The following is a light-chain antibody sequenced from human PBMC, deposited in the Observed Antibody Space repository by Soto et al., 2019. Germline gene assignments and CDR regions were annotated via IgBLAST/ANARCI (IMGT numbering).Light chain of an antibody. CDR3: ASYTSSSSYV. J-gene: IGLJ1*01. CDR1: SSDVGGYNY. CDR2: EVS. Sequence: QSVLAQPASVSGSRGQSITISRTGTSSDVGGYNYVSWYQQHPGKAPKLMIYEVSNRPSGVSNRFSGSKSGNTASLTISGLQAEDEADYYCASYTSSSSYVFGTGTKVTAL. V-gene: IGLV2-14*01.